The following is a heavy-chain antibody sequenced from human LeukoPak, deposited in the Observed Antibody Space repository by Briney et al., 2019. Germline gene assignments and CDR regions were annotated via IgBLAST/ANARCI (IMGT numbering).Heavy chain of an antibody. CDR3: ARGPGYGDYEDWFDP. CDR2: IKQDGSEK. D-gene: IGHD4-17*01. Sequence: GGSLRLSCAASGFTFSSYWMHWVRQAPGKGLEWVANIKQDGSEKYYVDSVKGRFTISRDNAKNSLYLQMNSLRAEDTAVYYCARGPGYGDYEDWFDPWGQGTLVTVSS. J-gene: IGHJ5*02. V-gene: IGHV3-7*01. CDR1: GFTFSSYW.